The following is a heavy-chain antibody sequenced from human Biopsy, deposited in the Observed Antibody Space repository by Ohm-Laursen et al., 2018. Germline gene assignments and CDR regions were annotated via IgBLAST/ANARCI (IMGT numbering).Heavy chain of an antibody. Sequence: ASVKVSCKVSGGTFINYAISWVRQSPGQGLEWMGGIIPMFGTANYAQMFQGRVTISADESTSTSYMELSSLTTEDTAIYYCARGPHSGSHSCFDYWGRGTLVTVSS. J-gene: IGHJ4*02. D-gene: IGHD1-26*01. CDR3: ARGPHSGSHSCFDY. V-gene: IGHV1-69*13. CDR1: GGTFINYA. CDR2: IIPMFGTA.